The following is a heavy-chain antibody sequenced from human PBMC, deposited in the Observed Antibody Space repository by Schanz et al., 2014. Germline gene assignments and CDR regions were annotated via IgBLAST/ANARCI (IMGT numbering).Heavy chain of an antibody. CDR3: AKGMGYCSGGTCCDYYYYGLDV. Sequence: EVQLVESGGGLVQPGGSLRLSCGGSGFTFSKYWMSWVRQAPGKGLEWVANIKQDGSEKYYVDAVKGRFTISRDNSKNTQYLQMNSLRAEDTAVVYCAKGMGYCSGGTCCDYYYYGLDVWGQGTTVTVSS. CDR2: IKQDGSEK. J-gene: IGHJ6*02. V-gene: IGHV3-7*05. D-gene: IGHD2-15*01. CDR1: GFTFSKYW.